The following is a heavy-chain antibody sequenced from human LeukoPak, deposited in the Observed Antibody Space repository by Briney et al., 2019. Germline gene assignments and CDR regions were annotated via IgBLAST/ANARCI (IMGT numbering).Heavy chain of an antibody. J-gene: IGHJ4*02. D-gene: IGHD3-3*01. CDR3: ARGEFSDFWSGYYHDY. V-gene: IGHV3-21*01. CDR1: GFTFSSYS. Sequence: PGGSLRLSCAASGFTFSSYSMNWVRQAPGKGLEWVSSISSSSSYIYYADSVKGRFTISRDNAKNPLYLQMNSLRAEDTAVYYCARGEFSDFWSGYYHDYWGQGTLVTVSS. CDR2: ISSSSSYI.